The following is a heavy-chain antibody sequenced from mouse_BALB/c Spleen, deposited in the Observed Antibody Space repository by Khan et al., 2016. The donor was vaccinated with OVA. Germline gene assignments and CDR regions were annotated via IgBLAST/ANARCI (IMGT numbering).Heavy chain of an antibody. CDR2: ISTYYGHP. CDR1: GYTFTDFT. CDR3: TRGGGGTSFAY. J-gene: IGHJ3*01. V-gene: IGHV1S137*01. D-gene: IGHD1-3*01. Sequence: QVQLTESGAELVRPGVSVKISCKGSGYTFTDFTMHWVRQSHAMSLEWIVVISTYYGHPTYNLEFKDKATLTVTKSSSTAYMELARLTSEDSASDYCTRGGGGTSFAYWGQGTLVTVSA.